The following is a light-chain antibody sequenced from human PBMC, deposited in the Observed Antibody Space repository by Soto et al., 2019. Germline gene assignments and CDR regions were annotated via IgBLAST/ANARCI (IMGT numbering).Light chain of an antibody. CDR2: GAS. V-gene: IGKV3-15*01. J-gene: IGKJ5*01. CDR3: QQYNNWPPFT. CDR1: QSVSTN. Sequence: EIVMTQSPATLSVSPGERAILSCRASQSVSTNLGWYQQKPGQAPRLLIFGASTRATGIPARFSGSGSGTEFTLTISSLQSEDSAVYYRQQYNNWPPFTFGQGTRLEIK.